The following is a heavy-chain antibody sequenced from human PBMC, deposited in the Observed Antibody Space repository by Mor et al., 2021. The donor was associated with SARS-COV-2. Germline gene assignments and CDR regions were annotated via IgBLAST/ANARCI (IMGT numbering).Heavy chain of an antibody. CDR2: IKQDGSEK. J-gene: IGHJ4*02. CDR3: AREGYGDYVDY. Sequence: WVANIKQDGSEKYYVDSVKGRFTISRDNAKNSLYLQMNSLRAEDTAVYYCAREGYGDYVDYWGQGTLVT. D-gene: IGHD4-17*01. V-gene: IGHV3-7*03.